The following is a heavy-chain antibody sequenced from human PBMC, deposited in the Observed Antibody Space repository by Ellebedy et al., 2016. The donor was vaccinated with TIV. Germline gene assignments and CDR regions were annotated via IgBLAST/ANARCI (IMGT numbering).Heavy chain of an antibody. D-gene: IGHD5-12*01. Sequence: PGGSLRLSCAASGFTVSSSYMSWVRQAPGKGLEWVSVFYSGGNTHYADSVKGRFTISRDNSKNTLHLQMNSLRAEDTAVYYCARDPGYSGAFDIWGQGTMVTVS. V-gene: IGHV3-53*01. CDR1: GFTVSSSY. CDR2: FYSGGNT. J-gene: IGHJ3*02. CDR3: ARDPGYSGAFDI.